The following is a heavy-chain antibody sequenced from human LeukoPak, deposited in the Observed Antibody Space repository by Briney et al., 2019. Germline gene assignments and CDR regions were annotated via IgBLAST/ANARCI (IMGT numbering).Heavy chain of an antibody. Sequence: SATLSLTCNVSGCSFSSGGYYWSWIRQPPGKELVGLVYIYYSDSTNYNTSLTRRVTITEAPSKNPYTLKMSLVTDAETAEYFCARERQHSSSSDAFDIWGQGTMVTVSS. CDR1: GCSFSSGGYY. V-gene: IGHV4-61*08. CDR3: ARERQHSSSSDAFDI. D-gene: IGHD6-13*01. J-gene: IGHJ3*02. CDR2: IYYSDST.